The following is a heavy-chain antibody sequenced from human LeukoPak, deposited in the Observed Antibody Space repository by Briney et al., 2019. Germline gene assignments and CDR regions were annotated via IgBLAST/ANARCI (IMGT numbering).Heavy chain of an antibody. V-gene: IGHV4-38-2*02. CDR2: IYHSGST. CDR3: ARDSSATQSFDY. Sequence: SETLSLTCAVSGYSISSGYYWGWIRQPPGKGLEWIGSIYHSGSTYYNPSLKSRVTISVDTSKNQFSLKLNPVTAADTAFYYCARDSSATQSFDYWGQGTLVTVSS. D-gene: IGHD6-25*01. J-gene: IGHJ4*02. CDR1: GYSISSGYY.